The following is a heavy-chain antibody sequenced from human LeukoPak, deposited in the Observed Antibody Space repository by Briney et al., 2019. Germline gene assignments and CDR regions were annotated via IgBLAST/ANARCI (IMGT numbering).Heavy chain of an antibody. CDR3: ARDWAIVTWTYYYYGMDV. CDR1: GYTFTGYR. CDR2: INPNSGGT. D-gene: IGHD5-18*01. V-gene: IGHV1-2*02. Sequence: ASVKVSCKASGYTFTGYRMHWVRQAPGQGLEWMGWINPNSGGTNYAQKFQGRATMTRDTSISTAYMELSRLRSDDTAVYYCARDWAIVTWTYYYYGMDVWGQGTTVTVSS. J-gene: IGHJ6*02.